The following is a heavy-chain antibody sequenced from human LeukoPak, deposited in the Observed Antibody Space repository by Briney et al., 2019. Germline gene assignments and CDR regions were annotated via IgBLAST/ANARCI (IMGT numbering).Heavy chain of an antibody. Sequence: GGSLRLSCAASGFTFSSYWMSWVRQAPGKGLEWVAVISYDGINKYYADSVKGRFTISRDNSKNTLYLQMNSLRAEDTAVYYCVLGGYFDYWGQGTLVTVSS. CDR1: GFTFSSYW. CDR2: ISYDGINK. J-gene: IGHJ4*02. V-gene: IGHV3-30*03. D-gene: IGHD2-15*01. CDR3: VLGGYFDY.